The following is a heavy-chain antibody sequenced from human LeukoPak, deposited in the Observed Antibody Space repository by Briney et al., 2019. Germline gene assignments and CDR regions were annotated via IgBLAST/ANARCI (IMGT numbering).Heavy chain of an antibody. CDR3: AKVTATTFDY. CDR1: GYTFTGYY. J-gene: IGHJ4*02. Sequence: ASVKVSCTASGYTFTGYYIHWVRQAPGQGLEWMGWIHPNRGNTNYAQEFQGRVTMTRDTSISTAYMELNRLTSDDTAVYYCAKVTATTFDYWGQGTLVTVSS. V-gene: IGHV1-2*02. CDR2: IHPNRGNT. D-gene: IGHD2-21*02.